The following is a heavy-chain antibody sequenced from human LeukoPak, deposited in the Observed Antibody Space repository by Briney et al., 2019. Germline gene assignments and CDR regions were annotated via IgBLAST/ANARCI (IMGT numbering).Heavy chain of an antibody. CDR3: AKVDC. Sequence: GGSLRLSCAASGFTFSTYGMHWVRQAPGKGLEWVTFIRNDGTYEYYSDSVKGRFTISRDNSKNTLYLQMDSLRLEDTAVYYCAKVDCWGQGTLVTVSS. V-gene: IGHV3-30*02. J-gene: IGHJ4*02. CDR1: GFTFSTYG. CDR2: IRNDGTYE.